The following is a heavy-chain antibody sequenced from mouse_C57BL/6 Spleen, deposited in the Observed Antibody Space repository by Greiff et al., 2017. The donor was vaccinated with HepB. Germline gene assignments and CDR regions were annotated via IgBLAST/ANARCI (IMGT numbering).Heavy chain of an antibody. CDR2: IDPETGGT. CDR3: TRSERYFDV. J-gene: IGHJ1*03. CDR1: GYTFTDYE. V-gene: IGHV1-15*01. Sequence: QVQLKQSGAELVRPGASVTLSCKASGYTFTDYEMHWVKQTPVHGLEWIGAIDPETGGTAYNQKFKGKAILTAEKSSSTAYMELRSLTSEDSAVYYCTRSERYFDVWGTGTTVTVSS.